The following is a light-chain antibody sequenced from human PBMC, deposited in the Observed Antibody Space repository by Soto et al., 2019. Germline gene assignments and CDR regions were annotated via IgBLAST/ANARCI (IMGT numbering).Light chain of an antibody. V-gene: IGLV2-23*01. CDR3: CSYAGRSTVI. CDR2: EDS. J-gene: IGLJ2*01. CDR1: SSDVGGYNY. Sequence: QSALTQPASVSGSPGQSITISCTGTSSDVGGYNYVSWYQQHPGKAPKLIIYEDSKRPSGISPRFSGSKSDNTASLTISGLRAEDEAHYHCCSYAGRSTVICGGGTKLTVL.